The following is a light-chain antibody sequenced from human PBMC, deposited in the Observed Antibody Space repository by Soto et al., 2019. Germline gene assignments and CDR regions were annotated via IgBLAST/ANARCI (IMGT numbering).Light chain of an antibody. CDR1: SSDVGGYNY. Sequence: QSVLTQPRSVSGSPGQSVTISCTGTSSDVGGYNYVSWYQQHPGKAPTLMIYDVSKRPSGVPDRFSGSKSGNTASLTISGLQAEDEADYYCCSYAGSFYVFGTGTKVTVL. CDR3: CSYAGSFYV. J-gene: IGLJ1*01. CDR2: DVS. V-gene: IGLV2-11*01.